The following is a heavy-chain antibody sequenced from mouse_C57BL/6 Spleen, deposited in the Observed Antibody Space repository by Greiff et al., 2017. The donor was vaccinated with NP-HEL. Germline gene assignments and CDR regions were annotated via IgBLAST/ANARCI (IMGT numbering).Heavy chain of an antibody. CDR2: IYPGSGST. Sequence: QVQLQQPGAELVKPGASVKMSCKASGYTFTSYWITWVKQRPGQGLEWIGDIYPGSGSTNYNEKFKSKATLTVDTSSSTAYMQLSSLTSEDSAVYYCARPIYGSSYNYAMDYWGQGTSVTVSS. D-gene: IGHD1-1*01. V-gene: IGHV1-55*01. J-gene: IGHJ4*01. CDR3: ARPIYGSSYNYAMDY. CDR1: GYTFTSYW.